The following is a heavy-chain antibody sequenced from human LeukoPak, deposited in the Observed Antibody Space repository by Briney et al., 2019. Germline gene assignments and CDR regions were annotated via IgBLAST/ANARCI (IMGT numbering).Heavy chain of an antibody. CDR1: GFTFSSYA. CDR3: ARDGPSEAILWGYFDS. Sequence: GGSLRLSCAASGFTFSSYAMHWVRQAPGKGLEWVAVISYDGGTKYYADSVRGRFTISRDNSKNTLYLQMNSLRTEDTAVYYCARDGPSEAILWGYFDSWGQGTLVTVSS. D-gene: IGHD2-21*01. J-gene: IGHJ4*02. CDR2: ISYDGGTK. V-gene: IGHV3-30-3*01.